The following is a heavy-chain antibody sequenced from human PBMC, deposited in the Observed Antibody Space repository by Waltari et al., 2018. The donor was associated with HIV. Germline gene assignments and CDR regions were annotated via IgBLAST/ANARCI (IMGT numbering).Heavy chain of an antibody. CDR3: TTDYCSSTSCYY. J-gene: IGHJ4*02. CDR2: IKSKTDGGTT. Sequence: EVQLVESGGGLVKLGGSLRLSGGASGFTFGNAWLSWVGQPPGKGLEWVGRIKSKTDGGTTDYAAPVKGRFTISRDDSKNTLYLQMNSLKTEDTAVYYCTTDYCSSTSCYYWGQGTLVTVSS. CDR1: GFTFGNAW. D-gene: IGHD2-2*01. V-gene: IGHV3-15*01.